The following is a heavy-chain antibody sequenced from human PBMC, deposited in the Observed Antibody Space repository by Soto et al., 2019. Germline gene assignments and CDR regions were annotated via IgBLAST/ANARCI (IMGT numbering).Heavy chain of an antibody. V-gene: IGHV1-18*01. CDR2: ISAYNGNT. CDR1: GYSFTRYG. D-gene: IGHD2-2*01. J-gene: IGHJ4*02. Sequence: ASVKVSCKASGYSFTRYGISWVRQAPGQGLEWMGWISAYNGNTNYAQKLQGRVTMTTDTSTSTAYMELRSLRSDDTAVYYCARWECSSTICPFFYWGQGTLVTVSS. CDR3: ARWECSSTICPFFY.